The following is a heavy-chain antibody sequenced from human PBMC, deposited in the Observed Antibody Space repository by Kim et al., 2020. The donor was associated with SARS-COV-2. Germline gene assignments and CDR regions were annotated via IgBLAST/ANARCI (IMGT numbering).Heavy chain of an antibody. Sequence: SVKVSCKASGGTFSSYAISWVRQAPGQGLEWMGGIIPIFGTANYAQKFQGRVTITADESTSTAYMELSSLRSEDTAVYYCARVPLTGDLQGYYYYGMDVWGQGTTVTVSS. CDR2: IIPIFGTA. J-gene: IGHJ6*02. CDR1: GGTFSSYA. D-gene: IGHD7-27*01. V-gene: IGHV1-69*13. CDR3: ARVPLTGDLQGYYYYGMDV.